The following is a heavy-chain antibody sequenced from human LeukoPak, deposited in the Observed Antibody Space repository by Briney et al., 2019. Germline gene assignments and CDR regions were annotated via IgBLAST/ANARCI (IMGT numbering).Heavy chain of an antibody. CDR2: INPNSGGT. Sequence: GASVKVSCKASGYTFTGYYMHWVRQAPGQGLEWMGWINPNSGGTNYAQKFQGRVTMTRDTSISTAYMELSRLRSDDTAVYYCARGLSGYCSSTSCLQFWFDPWGQGTLVTVSS. D-gene: IGHD2-2*01. CDR1: GYTFTGYY. CDR3: ARGLSGYCSSTSCLQFWFDP. J-gene: IGHJ5*02. V-gene: IGHV1-2*02.